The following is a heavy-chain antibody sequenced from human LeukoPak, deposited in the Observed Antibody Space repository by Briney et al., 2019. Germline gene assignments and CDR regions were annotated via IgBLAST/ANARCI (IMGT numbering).Heavy chain of an antibody. Sequence: GGSLRLSCAASGFTFSSYSMNWVRQAPGKGLEWVSSISSSSYIYYADSVKGRFTISRDNAKNSLYLQMNSLRAEDTAVYYCARGYYYDSTPFDYWGQGTLVTVSS. CDR2: ISSSSYI. V-gene: IGHV3-21*01. J-gene: IGHJ4*02. CDR1: GFTFSSYS. D-gene: IGHD3-22*01. CDR3: ARGYYYDSTPFDY.